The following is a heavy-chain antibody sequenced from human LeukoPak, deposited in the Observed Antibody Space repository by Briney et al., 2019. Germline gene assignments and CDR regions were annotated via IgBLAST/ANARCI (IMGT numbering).Heavy chain of an antibody. CDR3: AREGGYNYDH. CDR1: GFTVISNL. J-gene: IGHJ4*02. D-gene: IGHD5-24*01. V-gene: IGHV3-53*01. CDR2: IYSGGAT. Sequence: GGSLRLSCAASGFTVISNLMTWVRQSPGRGLEWLSSIYSGGATYYADSVKGRFTISRDHSNNSVSLQMNSLRVEDTAFYYCAREGGYNYDHWGQGTLVTVSS.